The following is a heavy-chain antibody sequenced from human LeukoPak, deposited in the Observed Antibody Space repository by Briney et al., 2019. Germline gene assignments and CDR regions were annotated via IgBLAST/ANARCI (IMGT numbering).Heavy chain of an antibody. D-gene: IGHD6-13*01. CDR2: IYYSGST. CDR3: ARARRIAAADY. Sequence: SETLSLTXTVSGGSIRSYYWSWIRQPPGEGLEWIGYIYYSGSTNCNPSLKSRVTISVDTSKNQFSLKLSSVTAADTAVYYCARARRIAAADYWGQGTLVTVSS. J-gene: IGHJ4*02. V-gene: IGHV4-59*01. CDR1: GGSIRSYY.